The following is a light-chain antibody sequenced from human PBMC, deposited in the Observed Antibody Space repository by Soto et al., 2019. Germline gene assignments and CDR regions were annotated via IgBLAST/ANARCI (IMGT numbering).Light chain of an antibody. J-gene: IGLJ3*02. CDR2: EVS. CDR3: RSYTSSSTPCV. Sequence: QSALTQPASVSGSPGQSITISCTGTSSDVGGYNYVSWYQQHPGKAPKIMIYEVSNRPSGVSNRFSGSKSGNTASLSISGLQAVDVADYYSRSYTSSSTPCVFGGGTKLTIL. CDR1: SSDVGGYNY. V-gene: IGLV2-14*01.